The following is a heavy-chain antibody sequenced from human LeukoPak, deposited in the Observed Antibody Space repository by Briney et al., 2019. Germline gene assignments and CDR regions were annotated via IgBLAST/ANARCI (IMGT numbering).Heavy chain of an antibody. CDR3: ARGASRDYFDY. V-gene: IGHV4-59*01. CDR2: IYYSGST. Sequence: SETLSLTCTVSGGSISSYYWSWIRQPPGKGLEWIGYIYYSGSTNYNPSLKSRVTISVDTSKNQFSQKLSSVTAADTAVYYCARGASRDYFDYWGQGTLVTVSS. D-gene: IGHD5/OR15-5a*01. J-gene: IGHJ4*02. CDR1: GGSISSYY.